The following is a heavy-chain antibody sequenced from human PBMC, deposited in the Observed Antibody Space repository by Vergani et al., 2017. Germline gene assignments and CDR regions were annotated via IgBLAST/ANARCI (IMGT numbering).Heavy chain of an antibody. CDR2: VYPSGTT. CDR1: GVSMQSGSFY. Sequence: QVQLHESGPGLVKPSETLSLICSVSGVSMQSGSFYWTWIRQTAERRLEWMGRVYPSGTTNYNPSLNGRVTIFVDKSKNLLSLKLSSVTAADTAVYYCARAFRALGWFDPWGQGTLVTVSS. V-gene: IGHV4-61*02. CDR3: ARAFRALGWFDP. D-gene: IGHD3-10*01. J-gene: IGHJ5*02.